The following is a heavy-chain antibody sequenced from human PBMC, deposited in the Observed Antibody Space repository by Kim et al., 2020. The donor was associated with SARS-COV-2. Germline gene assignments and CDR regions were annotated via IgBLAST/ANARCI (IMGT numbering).Heavy chain of an antibody. J-gene: IGHJ4*02. CDR1: GGSISSYY. Sequence: SETLSLTCTVSGGSISSYYWSWIRQPPGKGLEWIGYIYYSGSTNYNPSLKSRVTISVDTSKNQFSLKLSSVTAADTAVYYCARATGYSSRFHFDYWGQGTLVTVSS. CDR3: ARATGYSSRFHFDY. CDR2: IYYSGST. D-gene: IGHD6-13*01. V-gene: IGHV4-59*01.